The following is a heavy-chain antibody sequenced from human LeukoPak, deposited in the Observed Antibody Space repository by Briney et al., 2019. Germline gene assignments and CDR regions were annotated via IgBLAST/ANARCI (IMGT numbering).Heavy chain of an antibody. J-gene: IGHJ6*03. V-gene: IGHV3-74*01. Sequence: GSLRLSCAASGFTFSSYWMRWVRQAPGKGLVWVSRINSDGSSTSYADSVKGRFTISRDNAKNTLYLQMNSLRAEDTAVYYCAREREFSYMDVWGKGTTVTVSS. CDR3: AREREFSYMDV. D-gene: IGHD3-10*01. CDR2: INSDGSST. CDR1: GFTFSSYW.